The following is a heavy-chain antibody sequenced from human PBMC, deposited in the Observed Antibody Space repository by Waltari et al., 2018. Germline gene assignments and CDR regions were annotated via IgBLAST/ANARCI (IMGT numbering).Heavy chain of an antibody. V-gene: IGHV4-34*01. Sequence: QVQLQQWGAGLLKPSETLSLTCAVYGGSFSGYYWSWIRQPPGKGLEWIGEINHSGSTNYNPSLKSRVTISVDTSKNQFSLKLSSVTAADTAVYYCASSTVPAAIDAFDIWGQGTMVTVSS. CDR2: INHSGST. CDR3: ASSTVPAAIDAFDI. J-gene: IGHJ3*02. D-gene: IGHD2-2*01. CDR1: GGSFSGYY.